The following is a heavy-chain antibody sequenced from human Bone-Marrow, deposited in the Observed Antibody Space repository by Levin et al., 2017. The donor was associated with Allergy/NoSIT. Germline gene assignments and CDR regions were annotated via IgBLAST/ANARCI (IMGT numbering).Heavy chain of an antibody. Sequence: SVKVSCKASGGSFSSYVVSWVRQAPGQGLEWMGGIIPPYGTANYAQKFQGRVTITADTSTTTAYMELSSLRSADTAVYYCARGQTTVPAGPYYCVMDVWGQGTTVIVSS. J-gene: IGHJ6*02. CDR2: IIPPYGTA. CDR3: ARGQTTVPAGPYYCVMDV. CDR1: GGSFSSYV. V-gene: IGHV1-69*06. D-gene: IGHD4-17*01.